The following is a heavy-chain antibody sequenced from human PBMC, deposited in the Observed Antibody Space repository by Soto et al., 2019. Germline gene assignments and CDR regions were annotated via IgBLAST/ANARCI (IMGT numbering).Heavy chain of an antibody. J-gene: IGHJ5*02. CDR3: ARGPYDTSGYYPNWLHP. CDR1: GFDFSNYW. Sequence: PGGSLRLSCAASGFDFSNYWMSWVRQAPGKGLEWVANIKEDGSEKYYVDSVKGRFTVSRDNAKNFLYLQMNSLRAEDMAVYYWARGPYDTSGYYPNWLHPWGQGTLVTVSS. V-gene: IGHV3-7*01. CDR2: IKEDGSEK. D-gene: IGHD3-22*01.